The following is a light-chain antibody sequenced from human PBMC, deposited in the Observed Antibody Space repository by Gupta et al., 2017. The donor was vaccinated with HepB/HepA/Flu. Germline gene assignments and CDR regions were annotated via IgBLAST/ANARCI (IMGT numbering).Light chain of an antibody. Sequence: EIVLTQSPGTLSLSPGERATLSCRARQRISSNFLAWYQQRPGQAPRLLIYGASSRATGVPDRFSSSRSSGAFSLIIIRRVPPDYVVYYCCQSWDSVITFGQGTRLEIK. J-gene: IGKJ5*01. V-gene: IGKV3-20*01. CDR3: CQSWDSVIT. CDR2: GAS. CDR1: QRISSNF.